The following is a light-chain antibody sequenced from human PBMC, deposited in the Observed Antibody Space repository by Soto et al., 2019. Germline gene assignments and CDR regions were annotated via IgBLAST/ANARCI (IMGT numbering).Light chain of an antibody. CDR2: DVT. V-gene: IGLV2-14*01. CDR3: SSYTSRNTLA. J-gene: IGLJ2*01. Sequence: QSALTQPASVSASPGQSITISCTGTSTDIGGFDSVSWYQQHPGKAPKLMIYDVTDRPSGVSNRFSGSKSGDTASLTISGLQAEDEADYYCSSYTSRNTLAFGGGTQLTVL. CDR1: STDIGGFDS.